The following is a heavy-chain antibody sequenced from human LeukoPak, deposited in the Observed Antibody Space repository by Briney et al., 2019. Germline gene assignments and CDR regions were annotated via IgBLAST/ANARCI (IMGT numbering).Heavy chain of an antibody. Sequence: PGGSLRLSCAASGFTFSSYGMHWVRQAPGKGLEWVAFIRYDGSNKYYADSVKGRFTISRDNSKNTLYLQMNSLRAEDTAVYYCAKVNRPGYYYGSGSYPMRNYYYYYYMDVWGKGTTVTISS. CDR1: GFTFSSYG. J-gene: IGHJ6*03. D-gene: IGHD3-10*01. V-gene: IGHV3-30*02. CDR3: AKVNRPGYYYGSGSYPMRNYYYYYYMDV. CDR2: IRYDGSNK.